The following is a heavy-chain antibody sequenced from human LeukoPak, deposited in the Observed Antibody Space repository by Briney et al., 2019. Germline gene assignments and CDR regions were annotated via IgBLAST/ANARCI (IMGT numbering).Heavy chain of an antibody. CDR2: IKNKTHGGAT. CDR1: GFTFTIND. J-gene: IGHJ4*02. D-gene: IGHD3-22*01. CDR3: TTRLRDSSEYGWYAFPY. Sequence: GGPLRVSCGASGFTFTINDMSGVRQGPGKGRDGGGRIKNKTHGGATDYAAPVKGRFTLSRDAAKNTPYRPFSSLKTEATAVYYCTTRLRDSSEYGWYAFPYWGQGTLVTVSS. V-gene: IGHV3-15*01.